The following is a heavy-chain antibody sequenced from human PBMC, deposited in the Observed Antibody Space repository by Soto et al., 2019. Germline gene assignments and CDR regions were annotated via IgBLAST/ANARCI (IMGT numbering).Heavy chain of an antibody. D-gene: IGHD3-22*01. CDR3: AREGNYYDSSGYRTYAVDP. CDR1: GYSFTSYW. J-gene: IGHJ5*02. CDR2: IYPGDSDT. Sequence: HGESLKISCKGSGYSFTSYWIGWVRQMPGKGLEWMGIIYPGDSDTRYSPSFQGQVTISADKSISTAYLQWSSLKASDTAMYYCAREGNYYDSSGYRTYAVDPWGQGILVTVSS. V-gene: IGHV5-51*01.